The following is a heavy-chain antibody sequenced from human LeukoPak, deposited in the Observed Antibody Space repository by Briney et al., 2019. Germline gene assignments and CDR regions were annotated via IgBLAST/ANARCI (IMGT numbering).Heavy chain of an antibody. CDR2: IYSDGTT. CDR3: AVYYYGSGSQKRYYYYMDV. J-gene: IGHJ6*03. D-gene: IGHD3-10*01. V-gene: IGHV3-53*01. CDR1: GFTVSSNY. Sequence: PGGSLRLSCAASGFTVSSNYVSWVRQAPGKGLECVSVIYSDGTTYYADSVKSRFTISRYKSKNTRYLQMNILRAEDTAVYYCAVYYYGSGSQKRYYYYMDVWGKGTTVTVSS.